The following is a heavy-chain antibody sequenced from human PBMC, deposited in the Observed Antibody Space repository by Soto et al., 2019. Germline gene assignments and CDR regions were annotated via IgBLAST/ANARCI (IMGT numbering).Heavy chain of an antibody. D-gene: IGHD3-3*01. CDR3: ARSGPINRVVTPYYFDY. Sequence: PGGSLRLSCAASGFTFSSYSMNWVRQAPGKGLEWVSYISSSSSTIYYAESVKGRFTISRDNAKNSLYLQMNSLRAEDTAVYYCARSGPINRVVTPYYFDYWGQGTLVTVSS. V-gene: IGHV3-48*01. CDR1: GFTFSSYS. J-gene: IGHJ4*02. CDR2: ISSSSSTI.